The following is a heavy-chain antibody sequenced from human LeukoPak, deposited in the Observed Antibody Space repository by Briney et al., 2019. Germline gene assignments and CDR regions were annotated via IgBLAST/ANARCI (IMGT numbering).Heavy chain of an antibody. CDR3: ARDEFYYYDSSGYPVDY. CDR2: IRGSGGST. V-gene: IGHV3-23*01. Sequence: GASLRLSCAASGFTFSSYAMSWVRQAPGKGLEWVSAIRGSGGSTYYADSVKGRFTISRDNSKNTLYLQMNSLRAEDTAVYYCARDEFYYYDSSGYPVDYWGQGTLVTVSS. CDR1: GFTFSSYA. D-gene: IGHD3-22*01. J-gene: IGHJ4*02.